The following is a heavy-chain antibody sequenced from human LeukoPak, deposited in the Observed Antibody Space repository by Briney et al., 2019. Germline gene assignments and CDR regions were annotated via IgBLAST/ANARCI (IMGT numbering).Heavy chain of an antibody. CDR1: GFTFNNYA. D-gene: IGHD1-1*01. Sequence: GGSLRLSCAASGFTFNNYAMIWVRQAPGKGLEWVSVISGSGNSTYYADSVKGRFTISRDNSKNTLYLQMNSLRGEDTAVYHCVKDNTNWYWYFDLSGRGTLVTVSS. CDR2: ISGSGNST. V-gene: IGHV3-23*01. J-gene: IGHJ2*01. CDR3: VKDNTNWYWYFDL.